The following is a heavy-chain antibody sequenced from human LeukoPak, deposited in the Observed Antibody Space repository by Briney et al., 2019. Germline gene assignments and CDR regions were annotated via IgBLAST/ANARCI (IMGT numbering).Heavy chain of an antibody. CDR1: GYTFTSYG. D-gene: IGHD5-18*01. Sequence: GASVKVSCKASGYTFTSYGISWVRQAPGQGLEWMGIINPSGGSTSYAQKFQGRVTMTRDTSTSTVYMELSSLRSEDTAVYYCARDLPGGYSYGFDYWGQGTLVTVSS. CDR3: ARDLPGGYSYGFDY. CDR2: INPSGGST. J-gene: IGHJ4*02. V-gene: IGHV1-46*01.